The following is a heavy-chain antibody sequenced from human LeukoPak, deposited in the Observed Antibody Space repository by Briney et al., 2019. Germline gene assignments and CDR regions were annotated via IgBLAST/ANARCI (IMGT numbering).Heavy chain of an antibody. CDR1: GYTFTGYY. CDR2: INPNSGGT. Sequence: ASVKVSCKASGYTFTGYYKHWVRQAPGQGLEWMGWINPNSGGTNYAQKFQGWVTMTRDTSISTAYMELSRLRSDDTAVYYCARGDTAMVDFDYWGQGTLVTVSS. D-gene: IGHD5-18*01. CDR3: ARGDTAMVDFDY. J-gene: IGHJ4*02. V-gene: IGHV1-2*04.